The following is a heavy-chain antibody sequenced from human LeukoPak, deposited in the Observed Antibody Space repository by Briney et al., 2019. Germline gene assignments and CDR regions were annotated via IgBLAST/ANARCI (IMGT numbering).Heavy chain of an antibody. CDR3: ARFSGGCVSATHDAYFT. CDR1: RFTFRVYW. Sequence: PGGSLRPSCAPSRFTFRVYWMRSVRQAPGKGLEWVANIRKDGNEKYYVDSVKGRFTISRENAKNSLYLQMNSLRGEDTAVYYCARFSGGCVSATHDAYFTCGQGTMVTVSS. CDR2: IRKDGNEK. J-gene: IGHJ3*02. D-gene: IGHD3-16*01. V-gene: IGHV3-7*04.